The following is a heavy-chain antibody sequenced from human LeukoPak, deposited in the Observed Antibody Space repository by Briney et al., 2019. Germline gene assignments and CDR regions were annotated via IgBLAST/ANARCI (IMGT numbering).Heavy chain of an antibody. CDR2: IHPSGST. V-gene: IGHV4-4*07. J-gene: IGHJ4*02. CDR1: GGSISSYY. Sequence: SETLSLTCTVSGGSISSYYWSWVRQPAGKGLEWIGRIHPSGSTNYNPSLKSRVTLSVDTSKNQFSLKLSSVTVADTAVYYCARGPPPDFDYWGRGTLVTVSS. CDR3: ARGPPPDFDY.